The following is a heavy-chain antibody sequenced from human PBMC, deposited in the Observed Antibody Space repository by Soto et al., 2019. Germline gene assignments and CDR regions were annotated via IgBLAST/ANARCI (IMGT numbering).Heavy chain of an antibody. CDR3: AKARNYDFWSGYLGHLDY. CDR1: GFTFSSYA. Sequence: PGGSLRLSCAASGFTFSSYAMSWVRQAPGKGLEWVSAISGSGGSTYYADSVKGRFTISRDNSKNTLYLQMNSLRDEDTAVYYCAKARNYDFWSGYLGHLDYWGQGTLVTVSS. CDR2: ISGSGGST. V-gene: IGHV3-23*01. J-gene: IGHJ4*02. D-gene: IGHD3-3*01.